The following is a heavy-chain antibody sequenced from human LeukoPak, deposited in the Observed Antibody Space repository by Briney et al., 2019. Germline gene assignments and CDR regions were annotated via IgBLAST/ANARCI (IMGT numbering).Heavy chain of an antibody. J-gene: IGHJ6*02. Sequence: PSETLSLTCAVYGGSFSGYYWSWIRQPPGKGLEWIGSIYYSGSTYYNPSLKSRVTISVDTSKNQFSLKLSSVTAADTAVYYCARDSSSEGYGMDVWGQGTTVTVSS. CDR3: ARDSSSEGYGMDV. D-gene: IGHD6-13*01. CDR2: IYYSGST. V-gene: IGHV4-34*01. CDR1: GGSFSGYY.